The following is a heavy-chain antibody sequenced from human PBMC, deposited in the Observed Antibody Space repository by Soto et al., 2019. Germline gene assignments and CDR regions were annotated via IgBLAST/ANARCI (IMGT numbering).Heavy chain of an antibody. CDR3: VRDGSKTLREWFDP. CDR1: GGTISKSF. V-gene: IGHV4-4*07. CDR2: IYVTGST. Sequence: QVQLQESGPGLVKPSETLSLTCSVSGGTISKSFWSWVRKPVGRGLEWMGRIYVTGSTDCNPSLRERISMSLHIVKKTFSLRLTSVTAEDTGVYYCVRDGSKTLREWFDPWGQGLKVTVAS. J-gene: IGHJ5*02.